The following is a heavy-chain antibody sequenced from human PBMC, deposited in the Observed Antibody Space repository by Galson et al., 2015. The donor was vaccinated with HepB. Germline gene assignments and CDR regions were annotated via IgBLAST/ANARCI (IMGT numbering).Heavy chain of an antibody. CDR3: ARHFGNRYDFWNGPDAFDI. CDR2: IDPSDSYT. J-gene: IGHJ3*02. Sequence: QSGAEVKKSGESLRISCRGSGYSFTTDWISWVRQMPGKGLEWMGRIDPSDSYTNYSPSFEGHVTIFADKSTAYLHWSSLKASDTAMYYCARHFGNRYDFWNGPDAFDIWGQGTMVTVSS. D-gene: IGHD3-3*01. CDR1: GYSFTTDW. V-gene: IGHV5-10-1*01.